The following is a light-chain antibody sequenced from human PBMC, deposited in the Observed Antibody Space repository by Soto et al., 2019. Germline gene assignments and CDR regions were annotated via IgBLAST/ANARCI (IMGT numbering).Light chain of an antibody. CDR1: QSVSSN. CDR2: GAS. Sequence: EIVMTQSPATLSVSPGERATLSCRASQSVSSNLAWYQQKPGQAPRLLIYGASTRATGIPARFSGSASGTEFTLTISSRQSEAFAVNYSQHYNNWPPRALTFGGGTKVEIK. J-gene: IGKJ4*01. CDR3: QHYNNWPPRALT. V-gene: IGKV3-15*01.